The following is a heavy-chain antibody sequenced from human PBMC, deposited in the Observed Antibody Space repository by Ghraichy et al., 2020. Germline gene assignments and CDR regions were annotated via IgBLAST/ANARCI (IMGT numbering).Heavy chain of an antibody. J-gene: IGHJ6*02. CDR3: AKDISPIYYYGMDV. V-gene: IGHV3-9*01. Sequence: LSLTCAASGFTFDDYAMHWVRQAPGKGLEWVSGISWNSGSIGYADSVKGRFTISRDNAKNSLYLQMNSLRAEDTALYYCAKDISPIYYYGMDVWGQGTTVTVSS. CDR2: ISWNSGSI. CDR1: GFTFDDYA.